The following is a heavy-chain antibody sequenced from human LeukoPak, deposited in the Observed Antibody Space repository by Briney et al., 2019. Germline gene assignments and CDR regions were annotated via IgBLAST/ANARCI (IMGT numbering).Heavy chain of an antibody. J-gene: IGHJ4*02. V-gene: IGHV3-15*01. Sequence: GGSLRLSCAASGFTSSNAWMSWVRQAPGKGLEWVGRIKSKTDGGTTDYAAPVKGRFPISRDDSKNTLYLQMNSLKTEDTAVYYCTTPDLEYYFDYWGQGTLVTVSS. CDR1: GFTSSNAW. CDR2: IKSKTDGGTT. CDR3: TTPDLEYYFDY. D-gene: IGHD3-3*01.